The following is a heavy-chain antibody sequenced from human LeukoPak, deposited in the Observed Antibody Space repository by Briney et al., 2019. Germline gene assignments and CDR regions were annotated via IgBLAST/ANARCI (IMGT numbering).Heavy chain of an antibody. CDR2: ISYDGSNK. V-gene: IGHV3-30*18. Sequence: PGRSLRLSCAASGFTFSGYGMHWVRQAPGKGLEWVAVISYDGSNKYYADSVKGRFTIAGGNSKNILYPQMNSLRADDTAVYYCAKDMHYDSSGYYGLQFDSWGQGTLVTVSS. CDR1: GFTFSGYG. J-gene: IGHJ4*02. D-gene: IGHD3-22*01. CDR3: AKDMHYDSSGYYGLQFDS.